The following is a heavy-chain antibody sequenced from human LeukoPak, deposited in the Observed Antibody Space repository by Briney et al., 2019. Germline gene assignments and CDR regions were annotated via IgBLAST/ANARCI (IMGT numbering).Heavy chain of an antibody. Sequence: ASVTVSCTASGYTFTSYDINWVRQATGQGLEWMGWMNPNSGNTGYAQKFQGRVTMTRNTSISTAYMELSSLRSEDTAVYYCARARGYYYYYYMDVWGKGTTVTVSS. CDR2: MNPNSGNT. V-gene: IGHV1-8*01. J-gene: IGHJ6*03. CDR3: ARARGYYYYYYMDV. CDR1: GYTFTSYD.